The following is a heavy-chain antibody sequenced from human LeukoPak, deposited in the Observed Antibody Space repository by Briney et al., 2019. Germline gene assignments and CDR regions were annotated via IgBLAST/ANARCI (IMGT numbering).Heavy chain of an antibody. CDR3: ARGLVGATRGHWFDP. J-gene: IGHJ5*02. Sequence: SETLSLTCTVSGGSISSYYWSWIRQPPGKGLEWIGYIYYSGSTNYNPSLKSRVTISVDTSKNQFSLKLSPVTAADTAVYYCARGLVGATRGHWFDPWGQGTLVTVSS. CDR1: GGSISSYY. V-gene: IGHV4-59*01. D-gene: IGHD1-26*01. CDR2: IYYSGST.